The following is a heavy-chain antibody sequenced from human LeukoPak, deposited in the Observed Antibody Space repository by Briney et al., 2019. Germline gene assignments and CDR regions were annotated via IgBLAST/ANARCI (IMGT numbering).Heavy chain of an antibody. Sequence: SVKVSCKASGGTFSSYAISWVRQAPGQGLEWMGRIIPILGIANYAQKFQGRVTITADKSTSTAYMELSSLRSEDTAVYYCARNTHKLYSSSWYGGPFDYWGQGTLVTVSS. V-gene: IGHV1-69*04. CDR1: GGTFSSYA. CDR3: ARNTHKLYSSSWYGGPFDY. J-gene: IGHJ4*02. D-gene: IGHD6-13*01. CDR2: IIPILGIA.